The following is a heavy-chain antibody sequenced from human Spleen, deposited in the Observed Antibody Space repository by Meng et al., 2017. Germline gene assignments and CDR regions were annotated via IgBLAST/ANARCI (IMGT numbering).Heavy chain of an antibody. D-gene: IGHD3-3*01. CDR2: TRSKGNFYTT. CDR1: GFTFSDHY. CDR3: ARYDFWTGYFDY. J-gene: IGHJ4*02. V-gene: IGHV3-72*01. Sequence: GGSLRLSCAASGFTFSDHYMDWVRQAPGKGLEWVGRTRSKGNFYTTEYAASVKGRFTISRDGSNNSLYLQMNSLKTEDTAVYYCARYDFWTGYFDYWGQGTLVTVSS.